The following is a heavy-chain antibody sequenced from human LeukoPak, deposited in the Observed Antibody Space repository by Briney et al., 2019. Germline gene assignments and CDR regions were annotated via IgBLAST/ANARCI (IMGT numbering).Heavy chain of an antibody. CDR2: ISDSGGRT. Sequence: GGSLRLSCAVSGITLSNYGMSWVRQAPGKGLEWVAGISDSGGRTNYADSVKGRFTISRDNSKNTLYLQMNSLRAEDTAVYYCAKNWELWPEDYWGQGTLVTVSS. J-gene: IGHJ4*02. D-gene: IGHD1-7*01. CDR3: AKNWELWPEDY. CDR1: GITLSNYG. V-gene: IGHV3-23*01.